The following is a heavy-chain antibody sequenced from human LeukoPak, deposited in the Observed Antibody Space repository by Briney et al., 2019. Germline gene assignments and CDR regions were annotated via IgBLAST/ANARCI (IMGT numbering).Heavy chain of an antibody. CDR2: IYSGGRT. J-gene: IGHJ4*02. CDR3: ARDSDHYYDSRRAIDY. Sequence: GRSLRLSCAASGFTVSSNYMSWVRQAPGKGLEWVSVIYSGGRTYYADTVKGRFTITRDNSKNTLYLQMNSLRAEDTAVYYCARDSDHYYDSRRAIDYWGQGTLVTVSS. D-gene: IGHD3-22*01. CDR1: GFTVSSNY. V-gene: IGHV3-66*01.